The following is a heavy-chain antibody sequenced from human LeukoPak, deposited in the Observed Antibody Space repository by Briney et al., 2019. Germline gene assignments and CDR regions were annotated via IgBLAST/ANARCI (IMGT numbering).Heavy chain of an antibody. CDR2: ISSSSTTI. Sequence: GGSLRLSCAASGFTFSDYSMNWVRQAPGKGLEWVSYISSSSTTIYYADSVKGRFTISRDNAKKSLYLQMNSLRDEDTGVYYCARDVYRGSSWYAFDFWGRGTLVTVSS. CDR1: GFTFSDYS. CDR3: ARDVYRGSSWYAFDF. J-gene: IGHJ4*02. D-gene: IGHD6-13*01. V-gene: IGHV3-48*02.